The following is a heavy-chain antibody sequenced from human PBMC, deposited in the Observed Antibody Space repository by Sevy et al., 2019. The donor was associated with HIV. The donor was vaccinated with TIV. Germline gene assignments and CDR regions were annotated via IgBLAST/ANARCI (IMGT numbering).Heavy chain of an antibody. Sequence: GGSLRLSCAASGFTFSSYAMHWVRQAPGKGLEWVAVISYDGSNKYYADSVKGRFTISRDNSKNTLYLQMNSLRAEDTAVYYCARDLSPGYSSGEGGYWGQGTLVTVSS. J-gene: IGHJ4*02. CDR2: ISYDGSNK. D-gene: IGHD6-25*01. CDR1: GFTFSSYA. V-gene: IGHV3-30-3*01. CDR3: ARDLSPGYSSGEGGY.